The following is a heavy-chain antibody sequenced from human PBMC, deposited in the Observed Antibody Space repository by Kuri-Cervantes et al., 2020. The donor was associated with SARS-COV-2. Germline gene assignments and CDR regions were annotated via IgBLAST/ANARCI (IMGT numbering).Heavy chain of an antibody. J-gene: IGHJ5*02. V-gene: IGHV4-4*07. CDR2: IYTSGST. Sequence: GSLRLSCTVSGGSISSYYWSWIRQPAGKGLEWIGRIYTSGSTNYNPSLKSRVTISVDRSKNQLSLKLSSVTAADTAVYYCARARIAAAGYNWFDPWGQGTLVTVSS. CDR3: ARARIAAAGYNWFDP. D-gene: IGHD6-13*01. CDR1: GGSISSYY.